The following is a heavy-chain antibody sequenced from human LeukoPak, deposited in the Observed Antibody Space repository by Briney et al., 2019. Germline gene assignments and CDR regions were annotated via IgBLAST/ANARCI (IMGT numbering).Heavy chain of an antibody. CDR2: IKHDGSET. CDR1: GFTFREYW. D-gene: IGHD5-12*01. CDR3: VKDRGGYVKYRTFES. J-gene: IGHJ1*01. Sequence: PGGSLRLSCAPSGFTFREYWMRGVRQARGKGVEWVANIKHDGSETYYVASVKGRFTISKDIPKNSLYLQMNNLRTEDTAVYYCVKDRGGYVKYRTFESWGQGTLVTVSS. V-gene: IGHV3-7*01.